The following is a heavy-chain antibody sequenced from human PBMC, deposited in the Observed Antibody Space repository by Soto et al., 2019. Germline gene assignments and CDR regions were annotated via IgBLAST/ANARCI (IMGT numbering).Heavy chain of an antibody. J-gene: IGHJ4*02. CDR3: AKVFLGRSGYGTYFDY. Sequence: HGESLKISCQASGYTFTNYWVAWVRQMPGKGLEWMGIVFPGDSETRYSPSFQGRFTISRDNSKNTLYLQMNSLRAEDTAVYYCAKVFLGRSGYGTYFDYWGQGTLVTVSS. CDR2: VFPGDSET. V-gene: IGHV5-51*01. CDR1: GYTFTNYW. D-gene: IGHD3-22*01.